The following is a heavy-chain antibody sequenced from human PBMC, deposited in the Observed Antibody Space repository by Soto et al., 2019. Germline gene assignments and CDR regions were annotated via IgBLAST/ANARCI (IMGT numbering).Heavy chain of an antibody. D-gene: IGHD6-19*01. CDR2: ISGSAGRT. J-gene: IGHJ3*02. Sequence: LRLSCAVSGFIFTKNAMSWVRQAPGKGLEWLSGISGSAGRTYYADSVKGRFTISRDTSKNTVYLQMNSLRAEDTAIYYCAGRTVASSWTLDIWGQGTMVTVSS. V-gene: IGHV3-23*01. CDR1: GFIFTKNA. CDR3: AGRTVASSWTLDI.